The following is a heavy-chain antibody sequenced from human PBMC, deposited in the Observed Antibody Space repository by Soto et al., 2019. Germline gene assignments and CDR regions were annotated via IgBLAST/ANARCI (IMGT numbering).Heavy chain of an antibody. CDR2: IYHSGST. CDR1: GGSISSSNW. CDR3: ARDGYCSSTSCSSYYYGMDV. Sequence: LSLTCAVSGGSISSSNWWSWVRQPPGKGLEWIGEIYHSGSTNYNPSLKSRVTISVDKSKNQFSLKLSSVTAADTAVYYCARDGYCSSTSCSSYYYGMDVWGQGTTVTVSS. V-gene: IGHV4-4*02. D-gene: IGHD2-2*03. J-gene: IGHJ6*02.